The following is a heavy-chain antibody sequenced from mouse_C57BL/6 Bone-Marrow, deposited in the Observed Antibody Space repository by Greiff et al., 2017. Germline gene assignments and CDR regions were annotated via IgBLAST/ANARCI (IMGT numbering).Heavy chain of an antibody. CDR2: IDPSDSYT. V-gene: IGHV1-59*01. D-gene: IGHD2-5*01. Sequence: QVHVKQPGAELVRPGTSVKLSCKASGYTFTSYWMHWVKQRPGQGLEWIGVIDPSDSYTNSNQKFKGKATLTVDTSSSTAYMQLGSLTSEDSAVYYCARGSNYPAWFAYWGQGTLVTVSA. CDR3: ARGSNYPAWFAY. CDR1: GYTFTSYW. J-gene: IGHJ3*01.